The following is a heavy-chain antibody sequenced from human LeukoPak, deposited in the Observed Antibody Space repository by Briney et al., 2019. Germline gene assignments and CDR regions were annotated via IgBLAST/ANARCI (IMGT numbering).Heavy chain of an antibody. V-gene: IGHV3-74*01. D-gene: IGHD2-8*01. J-gene: IGHJ5*02. CDR3: ARDTGYCTNGVCSFDP. CDR2: INSDGSST. Sequence: PGGSLRLSCAASGFTFSSYWMHWVRQAPGKGLVWVSGINSDGSSTSYADSVKGRFTISRDNAKNTLYLQMNSLRAEDTAVYYCARDTGYCTNGVCSFDPWGQGTLVTVSS. CDR1: GFTFSSYW.